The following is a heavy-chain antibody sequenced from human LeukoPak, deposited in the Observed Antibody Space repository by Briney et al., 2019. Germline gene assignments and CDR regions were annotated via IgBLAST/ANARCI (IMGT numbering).Heavy chain of an antibody. Sequence: EASVKVSCKASGYTFTGYYMHWVRQAPGQGLEWMGRINPNSGGTSYAQKLQGRVTMTRDTSITTAYMELSRLRSDDTAVYYCTREPISGVDYWGQGTLVTVSS. CDR3: TREPISGVDY. J-gene: IGHJ4*02. CDR1: GYTFTGYY. CDR2: INPNSGGT. D-gene: IGHD2-2*02. V-gene: IGHV1-2*06.